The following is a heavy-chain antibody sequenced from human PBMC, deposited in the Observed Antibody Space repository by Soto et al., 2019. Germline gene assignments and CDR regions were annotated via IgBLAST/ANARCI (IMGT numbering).Heavy chain of an antibody. V-gene: IGHV1-3*01. CDR3: EKISGYYQWDD. J-gene: IGHJ4*02. Sequence: QVQLVQSGAEVKKPGASVKVSCKASGYSFTSYAMHWVRQAPGQRLEWMGWINAGNGNTKYSQKFQGRVTITRDTSASTGYMELSSLRSEDTAVYYLEKISGYYQWDDWGQGTMVTVSS. D-gene: IGHD3-22*01. CDR1: GYSFTSYA. CDR2: INAGNGNT.